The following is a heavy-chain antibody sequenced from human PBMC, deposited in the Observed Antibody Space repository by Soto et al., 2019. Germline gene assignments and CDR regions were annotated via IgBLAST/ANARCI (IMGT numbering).Heavy chain of an antibody. J-gene: IGHJ6*02. Sequence: QVQLVESGGGVVQPGRSLRLSCETSGFTFSHYGMHWVRQAPGKGLEWVALMAYDGSNNYYADSVKGRFAISRDNSKNTLYLQMNRLRAEDTAVYYCAKDLATVSTAFYYYAMDVWCLGTTVTVSS. D-gene: IGHD4-4*01. V-gene: IGHV3-30*18. CDR1: GFTFSHYG. CDR2: MAYDGSNN. CDR3: AKDLATVSTAFYYYAMDV.